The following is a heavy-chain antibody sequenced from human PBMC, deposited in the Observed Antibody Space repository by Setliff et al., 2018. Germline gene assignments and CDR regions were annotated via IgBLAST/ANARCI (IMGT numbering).Heavy chain of an antibody. Sequence: PSETLSLTCTVSSGSVSTNSYYWGWIRQPPGKGLEWIGSMYFSGSTYYNPSLKNRVTISIDKSKNEFSLRMSSVTAADTAVYYCARAPRYFDSTGSYLDGWGQGTLVTVSS. D-gene: IGHD3-22*01. V-gene: IGHV4-39*07. CDR1: SGSVSTNSYY. J-gene: IGHJ4*02. CDR2: MYFSGST. CDR3: ARAPRYFDSTGSYLDG.